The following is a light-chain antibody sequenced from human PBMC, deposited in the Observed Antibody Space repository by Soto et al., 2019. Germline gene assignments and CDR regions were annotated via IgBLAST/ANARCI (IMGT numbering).Light chain of an antibody. V-gene: IGKV1-27*01. CDR3: QKYNSAPRT. Sequence: DIQMTQSPSSLSASLGDRVTITCRASQGIGNYLAWYQLQPGKVPKLLIYAASTLQSGVPSRFSGSGSGTDFTLTISSLQPEVVATYFCQKYNSAPRTFGLRTEVEI. CDR2: AAS. CDR1: QGIGNY. J-gene: IGKJ1*01.